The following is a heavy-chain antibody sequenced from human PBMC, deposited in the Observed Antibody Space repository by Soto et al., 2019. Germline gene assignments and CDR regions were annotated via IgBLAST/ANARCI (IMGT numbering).Heavy chain of an antibody. CDR2: ISGYNGNT. V-gene: IGHV1-18*04. CDR3: ASWPYVKDSGYDSKQNYFDY. CDR1: GYTFTSYG. J-gene: IGHJ4*02. Sequence: ASVKVSCKASGYTFTSYGISWVRQAPGQGLEWMGWISGYNGNTNYAQRVQGRVTMTTDTTTSTANMELRSLRSDDTAVYYCASWPYVKDSGYDSKQNYFDYWGQGTLVTVSS. D-gene: IGHD5-12*01.